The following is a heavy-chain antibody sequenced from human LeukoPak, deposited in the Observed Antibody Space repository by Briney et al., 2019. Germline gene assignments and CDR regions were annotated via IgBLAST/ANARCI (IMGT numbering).Heavy chain of an antibody. CDR2: ISYDGSNK. D-gene: IGHD4-17*01. Sequence: GGSLRLSCAASGFTFSGYPIHWVRQAPGKGLEWVAVISYDGSNKYYADSVKGRFTISRDNSKNTLYLQMNSLRAEDTAVYYCARVDCGDYGEFDYWGQGTLVTVSS. J-gene: IGHJ4*02. CDR1: GFTFSGYP. CDR3: ARVDCGDYGEFDY. V-gene: IGHV3-30-3*01.